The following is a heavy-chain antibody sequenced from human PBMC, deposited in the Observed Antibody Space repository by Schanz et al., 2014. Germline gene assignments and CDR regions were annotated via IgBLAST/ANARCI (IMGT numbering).Heavy chain of an antibody. CDR3: ASSGAGYSSSWDFDY. J-gene: IGHJ4*02. CDR2: IVPIAGIT. CDR1: GGTFSSDT. D-gene: IGHD6-13*01. V-gene: IGHV1-69*02. Sequence: QVHLVQSGAEVKKPGSSVKVSCKASGGTFSSDTFSWVRQAPGQGLEWMGRIVPIAGITNYAQRFQGRVTITADKSSDTAYMELSSLRSEDTAVYYCASSGAGYSSSWDFDYWGQGTLXTVSS.